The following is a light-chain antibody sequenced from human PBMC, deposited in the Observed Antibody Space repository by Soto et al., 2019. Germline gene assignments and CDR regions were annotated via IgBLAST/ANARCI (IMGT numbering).Light chain of an antibody. CDR1: NSNIGAGYD. CDR3: QSYDTSLSGFVV. Sequence: QSVLTQPPSVSGATGQRVTISCTGSNSNIGAGYDVHWYQQLPGTAPKLLIYGNSNRPSGVPDRFSGSKSGTSASLAITGLQAEDEADYDCQSYDTSLSGFVVFGGGTKRTVL. V-gene: IGLV1-40*01. J-gene: IGLJ2*01. CDR2: GNS.